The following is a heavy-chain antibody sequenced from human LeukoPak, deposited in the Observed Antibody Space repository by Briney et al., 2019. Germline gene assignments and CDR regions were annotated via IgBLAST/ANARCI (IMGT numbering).Heavy chain of an antibody. D-gene: IGHD5-18*01. V-gene: IGHV3-23*01. CDR2: ISGSGGST. J-gene: IGHJ6*03. Sequence: GGSLRLSCAASGFTFSSYGMSWVRQAPGKGLEWVSGISGSGGSTYYADSVKGRFTISRDNSKNTLYLQMNSLRAEDTAVYYCAKIYSFRPSYYMDAWGKGTTVTISS. CDR3: AKIYSFRPSYYMDA. CDR1: GFTFSSYG.